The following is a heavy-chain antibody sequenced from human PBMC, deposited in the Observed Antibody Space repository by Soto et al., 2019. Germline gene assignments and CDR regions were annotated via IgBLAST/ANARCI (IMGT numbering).Heavy chain of an antibody. CDR2: IWNDGSHA. D-gene: IGHD1-1*01. J-gene: IGHJ6*02. V-gene: IGHV3-30*02. CDR3: ARVTPGNNLYYFSGMDV. CDR1: GFPFRSYG. Sequence: QVQLVESGGGVVQPGGSLRLSCEGSGFPFRSYGIQWVRQAPGKGLEWLGLIWNDGSHAYYADSVKGRFTISRDNSKNTLYLQMNSLRPEDTGVYYCARVTPGNNLYYFSGMDVWGQGTSVTVSS.